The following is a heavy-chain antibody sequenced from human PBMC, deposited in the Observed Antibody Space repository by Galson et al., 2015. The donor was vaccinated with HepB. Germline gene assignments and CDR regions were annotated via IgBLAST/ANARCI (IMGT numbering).Heavy chain of an antibody. CDR2: IKQDGSEK. CDR3: ARWGGYCSRTSCYPYYYYGMDV. Sequence: SLRLSCAASGFTFSSYWMSWVRQAPGKGLEWVANIKQDGSEKYYVDSVKGRFTISRDNAKNSLYLQMNSLRAEDTAVYYCARWGGYCSRTSCYPYYYYGMDVWGQGTTVTVSS. CDR1: GFTFSSYW. D-gene: IGHD2-2*01. V-gene: IGHV3-7*03. J-gene: IGHJ6*02.